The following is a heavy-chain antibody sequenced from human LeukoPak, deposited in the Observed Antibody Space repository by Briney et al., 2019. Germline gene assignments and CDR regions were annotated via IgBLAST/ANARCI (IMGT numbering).Heavy chain of an antibody. CDR2: IYYSGST. J-gene: IGHJ3*02. Sequence: SETLSLTCTVSGGSISSYYWSWIRQPPGKGLEWIGYIYYSGSTNYNPSLKSRVTISVDTSKNQFSLKLSSVTAADTAVYYCARVGQAAGTTGAFDIWGQGTMVTVSS. V-gene: IGHV4-59*12. CDR3: ARVGQAAGTTGAFDI. CDR1: GGSISSYY. D-gene: IGHD1-1*01.